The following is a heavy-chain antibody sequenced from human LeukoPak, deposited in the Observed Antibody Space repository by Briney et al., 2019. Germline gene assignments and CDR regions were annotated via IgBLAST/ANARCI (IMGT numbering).Heavy chain of an antibody. J-gene: IGHJ4*02. CDR2: IWYDGSKK. CDR3: ARDITGYFDY. D-gene: IGHD1-14*01. CDR1: GFTFSSYG. Sequence: PGRSLRLSCAASGFTFSSYGMHWVRQAPGKGLEWVAVIWYDGSKKYYADPVKGRFTISRDNSKNTLYLQMNSLRAEDTAVYYCARDITGYFDYWGQGTLVTVSS. V-gene: IGHV3-33*01.